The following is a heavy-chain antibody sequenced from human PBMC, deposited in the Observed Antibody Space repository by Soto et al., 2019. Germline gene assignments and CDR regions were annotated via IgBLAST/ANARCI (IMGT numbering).Heavy chain of an antibody. Sequence: SETLSLTCTVSGVSAGTFFWSWIRQTPGGGLDVIAHTYGGHAQYNPSLQSRISVSTDTFKNQFYLQLKSVTAADTAVYFCARARGFGDFPRRLDPWGQGIMVTVYS. CDR3: ARARGFGDFPRRLDP. CDR1: GVSAGTFF. CDR2: TYGGHA. J-gene: IGHJ5*02. D-gene: IGHD4-17*01. V-gene: IGHV4-59*02.